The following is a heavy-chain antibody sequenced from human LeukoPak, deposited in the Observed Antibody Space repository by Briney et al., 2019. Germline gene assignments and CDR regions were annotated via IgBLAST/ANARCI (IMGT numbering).Heavy chain of an antibody. CDR2: MNPNSGNT. J-gene: IGHJ4*02. CDR1: GYTFTSYD. V-gene: IGHV1-8*01. D-gene: IGHD5-18*01. Sequence: ASVKVSCKASGYTFTSYDINWVRQATGQGIEWMGWMNPNSGNTGYAQKFQGRVTMTRNTSISTAYMELSSLRSEDTAVYYCARSRGYSYGSFDYWGQGTLVTVSS. CDR3: ARSRGYSYGSFDY.